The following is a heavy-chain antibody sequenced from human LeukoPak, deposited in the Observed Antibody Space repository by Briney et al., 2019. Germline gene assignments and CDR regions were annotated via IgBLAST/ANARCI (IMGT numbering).Heavy chain of an antibody. Sequence: ASVKVSCKASGYTFTSYGISWVRQAPGQGLEWMGWISTYNGNTNYAQKFQGRVTMTEDTSTDTAYMELSSLRSEDTAVYYCATGSAGNLYYYYYMDVWGKGTTVTVSS. CDR3: ATGSAGNLYYYYYMDV. CDR2: ISTYNGNT. CDR1: GYTFTSYG. D-gene: IGHD1-14*01. J-gene: IGHJ6*03. V-gene: IGHV1-18*01.